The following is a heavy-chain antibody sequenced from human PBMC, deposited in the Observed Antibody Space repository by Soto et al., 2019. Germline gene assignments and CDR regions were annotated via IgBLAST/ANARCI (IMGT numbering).Heavy chain of an antibody. V-gene: IGHV3-21*04. Sequence: GGSLRLSSEASGFTFSRVSMNWVRQVPGKALEWVASISSASSETWYADTVKGRFIISRDNAHNSLFLQMNTLRPEDSAIYYCARVDYWGPGTQVTVAS. CDR3: ARVDY. CDR1: GFTFSRVS. CDR2: ISSASSET. J-gene: IGHJ4*02.